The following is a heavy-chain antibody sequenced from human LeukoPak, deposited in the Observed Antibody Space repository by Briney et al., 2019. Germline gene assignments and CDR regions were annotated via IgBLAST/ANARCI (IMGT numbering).Heavy chain of an antibody. V-gene: IGHV3-23*01. CDR1: GFTFSSYA. Sequence: SGGSLRLSCAASGFTFSSYAMSWVRQAPGKGLEWVSAISGSGGNTYYADSVKGRFTISRDNSKNTLYLQMNSLRAEDTAVYYCAKDFYDFWSGYSNYYYYYGMDVWGQGTTVTVSS. D-gene: IGHD3-3*01. CDR2: ISGSGGNT. J-gene: IGHJ6*02. CDR3: AKDFYDFWSGYSNYYYYYGMDV.